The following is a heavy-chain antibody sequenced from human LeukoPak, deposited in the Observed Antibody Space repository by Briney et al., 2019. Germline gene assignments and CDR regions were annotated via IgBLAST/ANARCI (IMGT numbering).Heavy chain of an antibody. CDR2: IHYSGST. D-gene: IGHD3-10*01. V-gene: IGHV4-39*01. CDR3: ASLWFGEFVDY. Sequence: PSETLSLTCTVSGGSISSSSYYWGWIRQPPGKGLEWIGSIHYSGSTYYNPSLKSRVTISVDTSKNQFSLKLSSVTAADTAVYYCASLWFGEFVDYWGQGTLVTVSS. CDR1: GGSISSSSYY. J-gene: IGHJ4*02.